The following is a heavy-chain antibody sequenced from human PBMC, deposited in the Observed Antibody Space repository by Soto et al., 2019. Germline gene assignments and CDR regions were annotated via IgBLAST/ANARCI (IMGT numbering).Heavy chain of an antibody. CDR2: IDPRSGGT. CDR1: GYPFTTYY. Sequence: HVQLVQSGTEVKKPGASERVSCMVSGYPFTTYYIHWVRQAPGQGLEWMGWIDPRSGGTVYEQKFQGRVTMTRDTSISTVYMDLSGLTSDDTALYYCATDDYGIFPYWGQGSLVTVSS. CDR3: ATDDYGIFPY. J-gene: IGHJ4*02. D-gene: IGHD3-10*01. V-gene: IGHV1-2*02.